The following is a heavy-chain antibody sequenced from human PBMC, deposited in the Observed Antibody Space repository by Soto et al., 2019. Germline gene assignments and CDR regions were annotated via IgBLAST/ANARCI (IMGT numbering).Heavy chain of an antibody. J-gene: IGHJ4*02. CDR2: TGSGTGPG. D-gene: IGHD2-15*01. CDR1: GGSLSTNP. V-gene: IGHV1-69*06. Sequence: SVKVSCKASGGSLSTNPISWVRQAPGQGLEWMGGTGSGTGPGNHAQKSQGRLTVTADKSTSTVYMELTNLSSEDTAVYYCARRDSGGFYRSFDSWGQGTLVTVSS. CDR3: ARRDSGGFYRSFDS.